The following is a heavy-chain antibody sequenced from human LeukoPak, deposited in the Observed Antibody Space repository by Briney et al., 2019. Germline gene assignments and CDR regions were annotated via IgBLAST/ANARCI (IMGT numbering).Heavy chain of an antibody. CDR2: IMSRRNSI. Sequence: PGGSLRLSCVPSGFIFSSYEMNWVRQTPGKGLEWLAHIMSRRNSIYYADSVRGMFTISRDNAKNTLYLQMNRLRAEDTAVYSCARGPILGDYWGQGTLVTVSS. D-gene: IGHD2/OR15-2a*01. CDR3: ARGPILGDY. J-gene: IGHJ4*02. V-gene: IGHV3-48*03. CDR1: GFIFSSYE.